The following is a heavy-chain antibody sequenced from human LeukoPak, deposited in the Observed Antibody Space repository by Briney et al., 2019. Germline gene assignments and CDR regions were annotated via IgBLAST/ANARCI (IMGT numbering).Heavy chain of an antibody. CDR1: GFTFSSYS. D-gene: IGHD3-10*01. CDR2: ISSGSSTT. Sequence: GGSLRLSCVASGFTFSSYSMNWVRQAPGKGLEWVSYISSGSSTTYYVDSVKGRFTISRDNAKNSLYLQMNSLRDEDTAVYYCAGARAYYYAMDVWGQGTTVTVSS. V-gene: IGHV3-48*02. CDR3: AGARAYYYAMDV. J-gene: IGHJ6*02.